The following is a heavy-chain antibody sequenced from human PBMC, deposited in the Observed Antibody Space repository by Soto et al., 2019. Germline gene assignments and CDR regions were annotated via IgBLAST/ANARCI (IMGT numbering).Heavy chain of an antibody. CDR3: ARHESIVVVTAARALDI. V-gene: IGHV4-39*01. CDR1: GGSISSYSHY. J-gene: IGHJ3*02. D-gene: IGHD2-15*01. Sequence: SETLSLTCSVSGGSISSYSHYWVWIRQPPGKGLECIGNIYYNGDTYYNPSLKSRVTISVDTSKNQFSVQLNSVTAADTAVYYCARHESIVVVTAARALDIWGQGTMVTVS. CDR2: IYYNGDT.